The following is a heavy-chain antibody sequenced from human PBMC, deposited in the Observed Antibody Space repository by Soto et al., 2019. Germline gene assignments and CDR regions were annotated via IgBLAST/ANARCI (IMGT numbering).Heavy chain of an antibody. CDR1: GFTFSSFA. CDR2: ISGGGYTT. CDR3: ARPEGADAFDI. D-gene: IGHD3-16*01. V-gene: IGHV3-23*01. Sequence: GGSLRLSCAASGFTFSSFAMNWVRQAPGKGLEWVSVISGGGYTTDYADSVKGRFTISRDNSKNTLYLQMNSLRVEDTAVYYCARPEGADAFDIWGQGTMVTVS. J-gene: IGHJ3*02.